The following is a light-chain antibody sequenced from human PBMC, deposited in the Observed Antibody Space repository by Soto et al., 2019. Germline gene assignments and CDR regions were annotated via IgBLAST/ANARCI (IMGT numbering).Light chain of an antibody. Sequence: EIVLTQSPAILSLSPVERATFSCRARQSVSRNLDWYQHKPGQTPRLLIYDASNRATGIPVRFSGSGSGTDFTLTIRSLEPEDFAVYYCQQRSNGLSFGPGTKVDIK. J-gene: IGKJ3*01. CDR2: DAS. CDR3: QQRSNGLS. CDR1: QSVSRN. V-gene: IGKV3-11*01.